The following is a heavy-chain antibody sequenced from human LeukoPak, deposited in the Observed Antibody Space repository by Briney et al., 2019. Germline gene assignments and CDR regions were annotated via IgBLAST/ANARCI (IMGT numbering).Heavy chain of an antibody. CDR2: ISYSGST. CDR1: GASISSHY. CDR3: ARAGGDISSSQDLDY. D-gene: IGHD6-6*01. J-gene: IGHJ4*02. Sequence: KPSETLSLTCTVSGASISSHYWSWIRQPPGKGLEWIAYISYSGSTNYNPSLKSRVTISVDTSKNQFSLKMISVTAADTAGYYCARAGGDISSSQDLDYWGQGTLVSVSS. V-gene: IGHV4-59*11.